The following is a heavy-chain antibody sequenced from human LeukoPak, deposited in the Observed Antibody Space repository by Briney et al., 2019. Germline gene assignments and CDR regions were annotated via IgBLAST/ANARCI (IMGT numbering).Heavy chain of an antibody. CDR3: ARSPERTSTTCYSRSDY. J-gene: IGHJ4*02. D-gene: IGHD2-2*01. CDR2: IYTGGST. CDR1: GGSISSGSNY. Sequence: SQTLSLTCTVAGGSISSGSNYWGWIRQPGGKGRGCIGRIYTGGSTNYNPSRKSGVTISVDTSKNQSSLKLSSVNAADTAVYYRARSPERTSTTCYSRSDYWGQATLVTASS. V-gene: IGHV4-61*02.